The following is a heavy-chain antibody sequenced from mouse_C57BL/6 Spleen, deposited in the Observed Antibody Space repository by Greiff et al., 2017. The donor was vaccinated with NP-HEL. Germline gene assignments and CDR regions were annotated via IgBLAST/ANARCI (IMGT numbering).Heavy chain of an antibody. CDR2: IYPGGGYT. V-gene: IGHV1-63*01. CDR3: ARRGDYYGSSHFDY. D-gene: IGHD1-1*01. Sequence: VQLKESGAELVRPGTSVKMSCKASGYTFTNYWIGWAKQRPGHGLEWIGDIYPGGGYTNYNEKFKGKATLTADKSSSTAYMQFSSLTSEDSAIYYCARRGDYYGSSHFDYWGQGTTLTVSS. CDR1: GYTFTNYW. J-gene: IGHJ2*01.